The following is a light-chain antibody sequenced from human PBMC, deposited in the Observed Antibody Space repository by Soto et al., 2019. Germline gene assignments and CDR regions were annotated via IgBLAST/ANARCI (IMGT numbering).Light chain of an antibody. V-gene: IGLV2-8*01. J-gene: IGLJ1*01. CDR2: EVN. CDR1: SSDVGGYNY. CDR3: SSYAGSSNV. Sequence: QSLLAEPPSASVSPGQSVAISCTGTSSDVGGYNYVSWYQQHPGKAPKLMIYEVNKRPSGVPDRFSGSKSGNTASLTVSGLQAEDEADYYCSSYAGSSNVFGTGTKVTVL.